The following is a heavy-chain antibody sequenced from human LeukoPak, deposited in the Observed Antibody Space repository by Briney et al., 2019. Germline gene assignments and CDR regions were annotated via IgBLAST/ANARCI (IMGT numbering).Heavy chain of an antibody. CDR1: GFTFSSYA. CDR2: ISYDGNNK. Sequence: GGSLRLSCAASGFTFSSYAMHWVRQAPGKGLEWVIVISYDGNNKYYADSVKGRFTISRDNSKNTLYLQMNSLRAEDTAVYYCARGRLGHFDYWGQGTLVTVSS. V-gene: IGHV3-30*04. CDR3: ARGRLGHFDY. J-gene: IGHJ4*02.